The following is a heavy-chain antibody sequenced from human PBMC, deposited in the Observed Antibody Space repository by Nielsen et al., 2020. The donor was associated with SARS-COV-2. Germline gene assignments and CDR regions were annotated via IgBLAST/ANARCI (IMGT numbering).Heavy chain of an antibody. Sequence: SETLSLTCTVSGDSINSYYWTWIRQPPGKGLECLGYIFSSGSANFHPSLKSRLTISVDTSRNQFSLNLRSVTAADTAVYYCARSAAYYDFWSGYSLDSWGQGTLVTVSS. CDR2: IFSSGSA. CDR3: ARSAAYYDFWSGYSLDS. D-gene: IGHD3-3*01. J-gene: IGHJ4*02. V-gene: IGHV4-59*08. CDR1: GDSINSYY.